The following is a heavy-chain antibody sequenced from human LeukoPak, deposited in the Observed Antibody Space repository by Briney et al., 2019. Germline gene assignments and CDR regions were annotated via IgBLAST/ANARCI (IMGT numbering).Heavy chain of an antibody. Sequence: VASVKVSCKASGYTFTGYYMHWVRQAPGQGLEWMGWINANSGGTNYAQKFQGRVTMTRDTSISTAYMELSRLRSDDTAVYYCARSSRYDIWTGYPYWGQGTLVTVSP. D-gene: IGHD3-9*01. CDR3: ARSSRYDIWTGYPY. J-gene: IGHJ4*02. CDR1: GYTFTGYY. CDR2: INANSGGT. V-gene: IGHV1-2*02.